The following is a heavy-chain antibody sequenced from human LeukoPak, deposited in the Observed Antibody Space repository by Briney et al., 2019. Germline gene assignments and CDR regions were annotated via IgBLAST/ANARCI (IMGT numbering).Heavy chain of an antibody. CDR3: ARLYYCSGGSCYPYYFDY. Sequence: ESLKISCKGSGYSFTSYWIGWVRQMPGKGLEWMGIIYPGDSDTRYSPSFQGQVTISADKSISTAYLQWSSLKASDTAMYYCARLYYCSGGSCYPYYFDYWGQGTLVTVSS. J-gene: IGHJ4*02. CDR1: GYSFTSYW. CDR2: IYPGDSDT. D-gene: IGHD2-15*01. V-gene: IGHV5-51*01.